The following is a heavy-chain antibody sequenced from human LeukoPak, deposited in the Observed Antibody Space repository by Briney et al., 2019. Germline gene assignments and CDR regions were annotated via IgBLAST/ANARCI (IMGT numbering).Heavy chain of an antibody. CDR1: GFTFSSYA. V-gene: IGHV3-30*04. Sequence: GRSLRLSCAASGFTFSSYAMHWVRQAPGKGLEWVAVISYDGSNKYYADSVKGRFTISRDNSKNTLYLQMNSLRAEDTAVYYCARDTSSSWYARGWFDPWGQGTLVTVSS. J-gene: IGHJ5*02. CDR3: ARDTSSSWYARGWFDP. CDR2: ISYDGSNK. D-gene: IGHD6-13*01.